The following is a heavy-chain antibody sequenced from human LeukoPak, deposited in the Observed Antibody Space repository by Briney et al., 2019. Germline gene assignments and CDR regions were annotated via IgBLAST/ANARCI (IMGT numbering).Heavy chain of an antibody. CDR1: GFTVSSNY. V-gene: IGHV3-53*01. Sequence: PGGSLRLSCAASGFTVSSNYMSWVRQTPGMGLEWVSIIYSGGTTYYADSVKGRFTVSRDNAKISLYLQMNSLRDEDTAVYYCAREGYYGAFDIWGQGTMVTVSS. J-gene: IGHJ3*02. CDR2: IYSGGTT. CDR3: AREGYYGAFDI. D-gene: IGHD3-10*01.